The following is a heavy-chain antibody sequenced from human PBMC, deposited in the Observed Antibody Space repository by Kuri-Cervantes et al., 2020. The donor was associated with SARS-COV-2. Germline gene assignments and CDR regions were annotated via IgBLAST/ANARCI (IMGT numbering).Heavy chain of an antibody. CDR3: ASLDHGLGSYYHTSPHDY. Sequence: GESLKISCAASGFTSSSYSMNWVRQAPGKGLEWVAAIKPEGGEKHYVDSVRGRFTISRDDAKNSLYLQMNSLRAEDTAVYYCASLDHGLGSYYHTSPHDYWGLGTQVTVSS. CDR2: IKPEGGEK. J-gene: IGHJ4*02. CDR1: GFTSSSYS. V-gene: IGHV3-7*01. D-gene: IGHD3-10*01.